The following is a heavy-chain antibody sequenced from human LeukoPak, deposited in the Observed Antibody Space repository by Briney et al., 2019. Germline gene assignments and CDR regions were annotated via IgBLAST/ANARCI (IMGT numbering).Heavy chain of an antibody. Sequence: GGSLRLSCEASGFTFSSYSLSWVRQAPGKGLEWVSSISSSSSYIYYADSVKGRFTISRDNAKNSLYLQMNSLRAEDTAVYYCARGRTYYYDSSGYPFDYWGQGTLVTVSS. V-gene: IGHV3-21*01. CDR3: ARGRTYYYDSSGYPFDY. D-gene: IGHD3-22*01. CDR1: GFTFSSYS. CDR2: ISSSSSYI. J-gene: IGHJ4*02.